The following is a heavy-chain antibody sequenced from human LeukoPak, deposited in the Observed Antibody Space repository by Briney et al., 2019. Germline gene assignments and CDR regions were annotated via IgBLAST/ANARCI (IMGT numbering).Heavy chain of an antibody. CDR2: LNPRNGDS. CDR1: GYTFSAYY. Sequence: ASVKVSCKASGYTFSAYYMHWVRQAPGQGLEWMGWLNPRNGDSNYAQKFQGRVTMTRDNSISTAYMELSGLRSDDTAVYYCARVDQRVSFYFDYWGQGTLTTVSS. J-gene: IGHJ4*02. CDR3: ARVDQRVSFYFDY. D-gene: IGHD3-16*02. V-gene: IGHV1-2*02.